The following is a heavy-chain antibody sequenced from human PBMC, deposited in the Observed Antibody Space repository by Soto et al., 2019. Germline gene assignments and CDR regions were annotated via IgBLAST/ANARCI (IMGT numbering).Heavy chain of an antibody. CDR3: ARDYYDSSGYYSGFDY. Sequence: SETLSLTCTVSGGSISSGDYYWSWIRQPPGKGLEWIGYIYYSGSTYYNPSLKSRVTISVDTSKNQFSLKLSSVTAADTAVYYCARDYYDSSGYYSGFDYWGQGTLVTVSS. CDR1: GGSISSGDYY. J-gene: IGHJ4*02. D-gene: IGHD3-22*01. V-gene: IGHV4-30-4*01. CDR2: IYYSGST.